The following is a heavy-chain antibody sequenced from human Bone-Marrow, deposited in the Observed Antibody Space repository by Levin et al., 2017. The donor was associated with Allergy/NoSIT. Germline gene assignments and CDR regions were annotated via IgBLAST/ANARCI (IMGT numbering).Heavy chain of an antibody. Sequence: PGGSLRLSCAASGFTLSSHWMNWVRQAPGKGLEWVTLIKDRGREIKYMDSVKGRFTASRDDAQSSVYLQMDNLSAEDTAIYYCATDRGSVWGQGTLVTVSS. V-gene: IGHV3-7*01. D-gene: IGHD1-26*01. CDR1: GFTLSSHW. J-gene: IGHJ4*02. CDR3: ATDRGSV. CDR2: IKDRGREI.